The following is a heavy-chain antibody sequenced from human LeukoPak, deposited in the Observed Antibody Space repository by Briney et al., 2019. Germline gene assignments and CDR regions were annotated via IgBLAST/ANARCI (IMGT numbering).Heavy chain of an antibody. D-gene: IGHD3-10*01. CDR3: ARGGLVRGSYDY. V-gene: IGHV4-38-2*02. CDR1: GYSISSGYY. J-gene: IGHJ4*02. CDR2: INHSGGT. Sequence: PSETLSLTCTVSGYSISSGYYWAWMRQPPGKGLEWIGEINHSGGTNYNPSLKSRVTISVDTSKNQFSLKLSSVTAADTAVYYCARGGLVRGSYDYWGQGTLVTVSS.